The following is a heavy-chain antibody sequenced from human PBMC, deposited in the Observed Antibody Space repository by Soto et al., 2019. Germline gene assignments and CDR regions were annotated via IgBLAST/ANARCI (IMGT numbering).Heavy chain of an antibody. J-gene: IGHJ4*02. D-gene: IGHD3-22*01. CDR1: GYTFTSYY. CDR3: ARNERYYDSSGYYYY. V-gene: IGHV1-46*01. CDR2: INPSGGST. Sequence: ASVKVSCKASGYTFTSYYMHWVRQAPGQGLEWMGIINPSGGSTSYAQKFQGRVTVTRDTSTSTVYMELSSLRSEDTAVYYCARNERYYDSSGYYYYWGQGTLVTVSS.